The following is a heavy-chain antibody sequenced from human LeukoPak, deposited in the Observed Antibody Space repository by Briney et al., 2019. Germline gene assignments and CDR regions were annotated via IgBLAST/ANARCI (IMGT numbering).Heavy chain of an antibody. J-gene: IGHJ4*02. CDR2: ISGGDGTT. V-gene: IGHV3-23*01. CDR3: ARDLGYSYGYSDY. D-gene: IGHD5-18*01. Sequence: PGGSLRLSCAASGFTFSNYAMNWVRQAPGKGLEWVSGISGGDGTTFYADSVKGRFTISRDNSKNTLYLQMNSLRAEDTAVYYCARDLGYSYGYSDYWGQGTLVTVSS. CDR1: GFTFSNYA.